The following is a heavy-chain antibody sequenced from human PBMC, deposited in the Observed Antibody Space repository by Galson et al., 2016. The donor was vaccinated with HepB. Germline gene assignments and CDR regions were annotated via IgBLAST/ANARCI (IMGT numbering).Heavy chain of an antibody. D-gene: IGHD3-16*01. Sequence: SLRLSCAASGFTFSDYYMSWIRQAPGKGLEWISYISRSSSYIIYADAVKGRFTISRDDAKNSLYLQMNSLRAEDTAVYYCAREGRDAYSNTIDSWGRGTLVTVSS. CDR1: GFTFSDYY. CDR2: ISRSSSYI. J-gene: IGHJ4*02. CDR3: AREGRDAYSNTIDS. V-gene: IGHV3-11*06.